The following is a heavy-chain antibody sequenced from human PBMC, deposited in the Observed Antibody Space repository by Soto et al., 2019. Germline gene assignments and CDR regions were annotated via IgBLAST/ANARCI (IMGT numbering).Heavy chain of an antibody. J-gene: IGHJ4*02. CDR3: ARGRRTLGKWLVLGY. Sequence: PSETLSLTCAVYGGSFSGYYWSWIRQPPGKGLEWIGEINHSGSTNYNPSLKSRVAIPVDTSKNQLSLKLSSVTAAETAVYYCARGRRTLGKWLVLGYWGQGTLVTVSS. V-gene: IGHV4-34*01. D-gene: IGHD6-19*01. CDR2: INHSGST. CDR1: GGSFSGYY.